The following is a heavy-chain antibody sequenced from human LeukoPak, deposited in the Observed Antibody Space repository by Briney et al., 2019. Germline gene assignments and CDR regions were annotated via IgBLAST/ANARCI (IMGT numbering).Heavy chain of an antibody. CDR2: ISWNGDRT. CDR3: AKGAAAGEYYFDY. J-gene: IGHJ4*02. D-gene: IGHD6-13*01. Sequence: PGGSLRLSCAASGFTFDEYTMHWVRQAPGKGLEWVSLISWNGDRTYYGDSVKGRFTISRDNSKDSLYLQMNSLRTEDTALYYCAKGAAAGEYYFDYWGLGTLVTVSS. CDR1: GFTFDEYT. V-gene: IGHV3-43*01.